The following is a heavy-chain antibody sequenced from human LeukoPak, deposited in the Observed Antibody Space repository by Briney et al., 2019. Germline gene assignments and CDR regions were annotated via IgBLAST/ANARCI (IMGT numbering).Heavy chain of an antibody. Sequence: GGSLRLSCAASGFTFSSYGMHWVRQAPAKGLEWVAGINWNGGSTGYADSVKGRFTISRDNAKNSLYLQMNSLRAEDTALYYCARATYYYDSSGYKDYYYYMDVWGKGTTVTVSS. CDR1: GFTFSSYG. J-gene: IGHJ6*03. CDR3: ARATYYYDSSGYKDYYYYMDV. V-gene: IGHV3-20*04. CDR2: INWNGGST. D-gene: IGHD3-22*01.